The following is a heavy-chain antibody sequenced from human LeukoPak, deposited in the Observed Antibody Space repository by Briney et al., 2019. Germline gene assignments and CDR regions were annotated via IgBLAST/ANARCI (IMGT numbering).Heavy chain of an antibody. D-gene: IGHD1-26*01. CDR1: GGSITSYY. CDR3: ARGGSYYRKFTFDY. CDR2: IYTSGTT. V-gene: IGHV4-4*07. Sequence: SETLSLTCTVSGGSITSYYWSWIRQPAGKGLEWIGRIYTSGTTNYNPSLKSRVTMSVDTSQNQFSLKLSSVTAADTAVYYCARGGSYYRKFTFDYWGQGTLVTVSS. J-gene: IGHJ4*02.